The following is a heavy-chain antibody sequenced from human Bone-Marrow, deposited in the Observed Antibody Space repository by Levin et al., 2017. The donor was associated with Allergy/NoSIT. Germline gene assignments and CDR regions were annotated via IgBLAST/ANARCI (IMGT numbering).Heavy chain of an antibody. V-gene: IGHV4-39*07. CDR1: GDSISSSSYY. CDR3: AREDASGSFVDY. D-gene: IGHD3-10*01. Sequence: SETLSLTCSVSGDSISSSSYYWGWIREPPGKGLEWIGTIFYSGNTYYNPSLKSRVTLSVDTSKNQFSLKLASVTAADTAVYYCAREDASGSFVDYWGQGTLVIVSS. J-gene: IGHJ4*02. CDR2: IFYSGNT.